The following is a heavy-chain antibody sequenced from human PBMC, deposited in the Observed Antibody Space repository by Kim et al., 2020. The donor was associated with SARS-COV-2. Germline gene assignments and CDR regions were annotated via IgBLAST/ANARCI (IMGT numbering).Heavy chain of an antibody. Sequence: SVKVSCKASGGTFSSYAISWVRQAPGQGLEWMGGIIPIFGTANYAQKFQGRVTITADESTSTAYMELSSLRSEDTAVYYCARGFRYCSSTSCYLDYGMDVWGQGTTVTVSS. J-gene: IGHJ6*02. D-gene: IGHD2-2*01. CDR2: IIPIFGTA. CDR1: GGTFSSYA. V-gene: IGHV1-69*13. CDR3: ARGFRYCSSTSCYLDYGMDV.